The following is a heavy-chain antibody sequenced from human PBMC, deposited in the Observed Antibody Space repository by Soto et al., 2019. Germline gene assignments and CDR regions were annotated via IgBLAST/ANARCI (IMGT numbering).Heavy chain of an antibody. CDR2: IWYDGSNK. CDR3: ARGSRITIFGVEWGYFDY. Sequence: QVQLVESGGGVVQPGRSLRLSCAASGFTFSSYGMHWVRQAPGKGLEWVAVIWYDGSNKYYADSVKGRFTISRDNSKNTLYLQMNSLRAEDTAVYYCARGSRITIFGVEWGYFDYWGQGTLVTVSS. CDR1: GFTFSSYG. D-gene: IGHD3-3*01. V-gene: IGHV3-33*01. J-gene: IGHJ4*02.